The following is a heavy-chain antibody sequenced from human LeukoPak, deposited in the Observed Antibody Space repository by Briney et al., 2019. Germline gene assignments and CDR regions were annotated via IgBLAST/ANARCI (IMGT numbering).Heavy chain of an antibody. CDR1: GGSFSGYY. V-gene: IGHV4-59*10. D-gene: IGHD2-2*01. J-gene: IGHJ3*02. Sequence: SETLSLTCAVYGGSFSGYYWSWIRQPAGKGLEWIGLIYARGNTNYNPSLKSRVTMSIDTSKNQFSLKLNSVTAADTAVYFCGRGWMPFDIWDQGTMVTVSS. CDR2: IYARGNT. CDR3: GRGWMPFDI.